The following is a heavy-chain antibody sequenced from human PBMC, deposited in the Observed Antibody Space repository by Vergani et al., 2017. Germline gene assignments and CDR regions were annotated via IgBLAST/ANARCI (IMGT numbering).Heavy chain of an antibody. J-gene: IGHJ4*02. Sequence: QLQLQESGPGLVKPSATLSLTCSVSGASIRSSNYYWGWIRQPPGKGLEWIASIYYSGSTYYNPSLKSRVTISVDTSKNQFSLNLSSVTAADTAVYFCARRDGFTLVYWGQGILVTVSS. CDR2: IYYSGST. CDR1: GASIRSSNYY. V-gene: IGHV4-39*01. D-gene: IGHD5-24*01. CDR3: ARRDGFTLVY.